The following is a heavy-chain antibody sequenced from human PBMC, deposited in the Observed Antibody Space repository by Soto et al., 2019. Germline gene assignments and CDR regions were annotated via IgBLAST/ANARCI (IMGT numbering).Heavy chain of an antibody. J-gene: IGHJ6*02. D-gene: IGHD3-22*01. Sequence: EVQLVETGGGLIQPGGSLRLSCAASGFTVSSNYMSWVRQAPGKGLEWVSVIYSGGSTYYADSVKDRFTISRDNSKNTLYLQMNILRAEDTAVYYSARDRGPYYYDSSGYYYYYGMEVWGRVTTVTVS. CDR2: IYSGGST. CDR3: ARDRGPYYYDSSGYYYYYGMEV. CDR1: GFTVSSNY. V-gene: IGHV3-53*02.